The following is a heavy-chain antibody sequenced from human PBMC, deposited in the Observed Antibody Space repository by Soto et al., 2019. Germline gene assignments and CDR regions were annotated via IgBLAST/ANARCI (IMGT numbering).Heavy chain of an antibody. CDR1: GGSISSYY. D-gene: IGHD1-26*01. Sequence: PSETLSLTCTVSGGSISSYYRSWIRQPPGKGLEWIGYIYYSGSTNYNPSLKSRVTISVDTSKNQFSLKLSSVTAADTAVYYCARARVGTTFYAFDMWGQGTMVTVSS. CDR2: IYYSGST. V-gene: IGHV4-59*01. J-gene: IGHJ3*02. CDR3: ARARVGTTFYAFDM.